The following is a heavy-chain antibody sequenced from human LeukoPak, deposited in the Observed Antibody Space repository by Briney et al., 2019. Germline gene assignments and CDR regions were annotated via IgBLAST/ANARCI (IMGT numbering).Heavy chain of an antibody. D-gene: IGHD2-21*02. V-gene: IGHV3-30-3*01. CDR1: GFTFSSYA. J-gene: IGHJ3*02. CDR2: ISYDGSNK. CDR3: ARGGSWADLAYCGGDCYSIAFDI. Sequence: GGSLRLSCAASGFTFSSYAMHWVRQAPGKGLEWVAVISYDGSNKYYADSVKGRFTISRDNSKNTLYLQMNSLRAEDTAVYYCARGGSWADLAYCGGDCYSIAFDIWGQGTMVTVSS.